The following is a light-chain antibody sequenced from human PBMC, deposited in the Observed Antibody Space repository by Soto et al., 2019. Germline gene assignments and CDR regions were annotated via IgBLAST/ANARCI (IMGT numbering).Light chain of an antibody. J-gene: IGKJ1*01. Sequence: TISLPPGTRAPLSRRPSQSVSASYLAWYQQNPGQAPRLLIYAASSRATGIPDRFGGSGSGTDFTLTISRLEPDDFAVYYCQQHSNWPWTFGQGTKVDIK. V-gene: IGKV3D-20*02. CDR1: QSVSASY. CDR3: QQHSNWPWT. CDR2: AAS.